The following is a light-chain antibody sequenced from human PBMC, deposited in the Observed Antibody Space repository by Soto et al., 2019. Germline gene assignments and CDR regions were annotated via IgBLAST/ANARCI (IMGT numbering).Light chain of an antibody. CDR2: AAS. J-gene: IGKJ2*01. CDR3: LQDYNYPYT. Sequence: AIQMTQSPSSLSASVGDRVTITCRASQGIRNDLGWYQQKPGKAPKLLIYAASSLQSGVPSRFSGSGSGTDFTLTISNLQPEDFVTYYCLQDYNYPYTFGQGTKLEIK. CDR1: QGIRND. V-gene: IGKV1-6*01.